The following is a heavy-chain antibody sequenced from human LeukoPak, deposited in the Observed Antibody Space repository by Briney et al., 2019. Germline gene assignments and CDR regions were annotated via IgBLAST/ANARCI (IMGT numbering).Heavy chain of an antibody. CDR3: ARTLRGYSGYVVY. CDR1: GFTFSDYY. J-gene: IGHJ4*02. CDR2: ISSSGSTI. D-gene: IGHD5-12*01. Sequence: PGGSLRLSCAASGFTFSDYYMTWIRQAPGKGLEWISYISSSGSTIEYADSVKGRFTISRDNAKSSLFLQMNSLRGEDTAVYYCARTLRGYSGYVVYWGQGTLVTVSS. V-gene: IGHV3-11*01.